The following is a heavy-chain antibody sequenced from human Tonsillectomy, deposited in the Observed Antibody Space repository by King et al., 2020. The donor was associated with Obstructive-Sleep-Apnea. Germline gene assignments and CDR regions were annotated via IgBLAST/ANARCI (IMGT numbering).Heavy chain of an antibody. D-gene: IGHD6-13*01. V-gene: IGHV4-59*01. J-gene: IGHJ4*02. CDR3: ARDREGSSDY. CDR2: IYYSGST. CDR1: GGSISSYY. Sequence: QLQESGPGLVKPSETLSLTCTVSGGSISSYYWSWIRQPPGKGLEWIGYIYYSGSTNYNPSLKSRVTISVDTSKNQFSLKLSSVTAADTAVYYCARDREGSSDYWGQGTLVTVSS.